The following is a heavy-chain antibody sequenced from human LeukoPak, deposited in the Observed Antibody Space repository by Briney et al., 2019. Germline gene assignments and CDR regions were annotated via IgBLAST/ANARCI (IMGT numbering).Heavy chain of an antibody. Sequence: PSETLSLTCSVSGGSISSTSYYWGWIRQPPGKGLEWIGSVYYSGSTYYNPSLKSRVTISVDTSKNQFSLKLSSVTAADTAVYYCARLPFSPQGTYYFDYWGQGTLVTVSS. J-gene: IGHJ4*02. CDR1: GGSISSTSYY. V-gene: IGHV4-39*01. D-gene: IGHD2/OR15-2a*01. CDR2: VYYSGST. CDR3: ARLPFSPQGTYYFDY.